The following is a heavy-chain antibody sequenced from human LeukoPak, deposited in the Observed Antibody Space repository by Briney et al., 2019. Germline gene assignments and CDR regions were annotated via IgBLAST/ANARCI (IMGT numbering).Heavy chain of an antibody. CDR3: VRLYHYDSSRPPL. V-gene: IGHV4-39*01. Sequence: PSETLSLACTVSGGFISNSNFYWGWIRQPPGKGLDWIGNIYYTGRTYYNPSLNSRVTISVDTSKNQFSLRLSSVTAADTAVYYCVRLYHYDSSRPPLWGQGTLVIVSS. D-gene: IGHD3-22*01. J-gene: IGHJ4*02. CDR1: GGFISNSNFY. CDR2: IYYTGRT.